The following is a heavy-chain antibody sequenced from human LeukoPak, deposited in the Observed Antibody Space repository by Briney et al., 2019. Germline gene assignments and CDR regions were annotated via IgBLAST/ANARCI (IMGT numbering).Heavy chain of an antibody. V-gene: IGHV3-23*01. CDR1: GFAFSRYA. CDR2: ITGSGGST. Sequence: PGGSLRLSRAASGFAFSRYAMSWVRQAPRKGLEWVSGITGSGGSTYNADSVKGRFTISRDNSKNTLYLQMNSLRAEDTAIYYCAKFYSGGWYYFDYWRQGTLVTVSS. CDR3: AKFYSGGWYYFDY. D-gene: IGHD6-19*01. J-gene: IGHJ4*02.